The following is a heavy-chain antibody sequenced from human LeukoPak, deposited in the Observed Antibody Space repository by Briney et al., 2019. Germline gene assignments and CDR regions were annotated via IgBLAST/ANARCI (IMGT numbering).Heavy chain of an antibody. D-gene: IGHD2-8*01. Sequence: ASVKVSCKVSGYTLTELSMRWVRQAPGKGLEWMGGFDPEDGETIYAQKFQGRVTMTEDTSTDTAYMELSSLRSEDTAVYYCAMVQGVYAPIRFDYWGQGTLVTVSS. J-gene: IGHJ4*02. V-gene: IGHV1-24*01. CDR3: AMVQGVYAPIRFDY. CDR2: FDPEDGET. CDR1: GYTLTELS.